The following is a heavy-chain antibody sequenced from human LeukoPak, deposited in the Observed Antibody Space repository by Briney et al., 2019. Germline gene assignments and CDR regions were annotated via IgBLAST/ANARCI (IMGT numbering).Heavy chain of an antibody. J-gene: IGHJ4*02. CDR1: GFTFSSYA. CDR3: ARAGDILTGYYSPFDY. CDR2: ISSNGGST. Sequence: GGSLRLSCSASGFTFSSYAMHWVRQAPGKGLEYVSAISSNGGSTYYADSVKGRFTISRDNSKNTLYLQMSSLRAEDTAVYYCARAGDILTGYYSPFDYWGQGTLVTVSS. V-gene: IGHV3-64D*06. D-gene: IGHD3-9*01.